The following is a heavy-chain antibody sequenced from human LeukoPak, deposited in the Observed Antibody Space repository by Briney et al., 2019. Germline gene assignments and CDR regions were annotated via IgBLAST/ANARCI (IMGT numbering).Heavy chain of an antibody. Sequence: GGSLRLSCAASGFTFSSYEMNWVRQAPGKGLEGVSFISSSGSAIHYADSVRARFTISRDNAKNSLYLQMSRLRAEDTAVYYCAREKLSFFDSSGYFDYWGQGTLVTVSS. CDR3: AREKLSFFDSSGYFDY. CDR1: GFTFSSYE. J-gene: IGHJ4*02. V-gene: IGHV3-48*03. CDR2: ISSSGSAI. D-gene: IGHD3-22*01.